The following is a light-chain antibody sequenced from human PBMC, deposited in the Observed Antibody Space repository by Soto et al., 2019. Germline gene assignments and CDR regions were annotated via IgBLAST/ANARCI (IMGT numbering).Light chain of an antibody. V-gene: IGLV6-57*04. J-gene: IGLJ2*01. CDR2: EGN. Sequence: NFMLPQPHSVSESPGKTVTISCTRRSGSFASNYVQWYQQRPGSVPTTVVYEGNQRPSGVPDRCSGSTDGSSNSASLSISGLQTEYESDYFCQSYDGSTVVVGGGTNLTLL. CDR1: SGSFASNY. CDR3: QSYDGSTVV.